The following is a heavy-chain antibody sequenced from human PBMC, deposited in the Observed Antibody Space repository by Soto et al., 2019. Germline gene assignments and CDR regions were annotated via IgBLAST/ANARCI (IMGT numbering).Heavy chain of an antibody. CDR2: ISYDGINK. V-gene: IGHV3-30-3*01. Sequence: QVQLVGSRGGVVQPGRSLRLSCAASGFTFSNYAMHWVRQAPGKGLKWVAFISYDGINKYYEDSVKGRFTISRDNSKNTLYLKKNSLRAEETAVYYCWRGGDIVVVPVDTYYYYGLGVWGQGTTVTVSS. D-gene: IGHD2-2*01. CDR3: WRGGDIVVVPVDTYYYYGLGV. J-gene: IGHJ6*02. CDR1: GFTFSNYA.